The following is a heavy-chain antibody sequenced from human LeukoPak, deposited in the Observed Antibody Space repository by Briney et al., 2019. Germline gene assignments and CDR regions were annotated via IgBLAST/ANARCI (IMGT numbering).Heavy chain of an antibody. CDR1: GYTFTGYY. D-gene: IGHD6-19*01. CDR2: INPNSGGT. Sequence: ASVKVSFKASGYTFTGYYMYWVRQAPGQGLEWMGWINPNSGGTNYAQKFQGRVTMTRDTSISTAYMELSRLRSDDTAVYYCARSTAVADNADYWGQGTLVTVSS. CDR3: ARSTAVADNADY. V-gene: IGHV1-2*02. J-gene: IGHJ4*02.